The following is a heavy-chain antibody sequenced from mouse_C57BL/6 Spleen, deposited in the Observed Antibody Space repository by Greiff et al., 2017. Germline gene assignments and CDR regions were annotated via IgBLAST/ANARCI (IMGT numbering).Heavy chain of an antibody. J-gene: IGHJ1*03. CDR2: INPNNGGT. CDR3: ARWGRDGRYFDV. V-gene: IGHV1-18*01. D-gene: IGHD1-1*01. Sequence: EVQLQQSGPELVKPGASVKIPCKASGYTFTDYNMHWVKQSHGKSLEWIGDINPNNGGTIYNQKFKGKATLTVDKSSSTAYMELRSLTSEDTAVYYCARWGRDGRYFDVWGTGTTVTVSS. CDR1: GYTFTDYN.